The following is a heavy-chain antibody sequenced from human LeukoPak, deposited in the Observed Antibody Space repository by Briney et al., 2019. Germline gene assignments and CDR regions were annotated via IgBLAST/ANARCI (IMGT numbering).Heavy chain of an antibody. CDR3: AKIYSGGGASFDD. V-gene: IGHV4-59*08. J-gene: IGHJ4*02. D-gene: IGHD6-25*01. Sequence: SETLCLTCTVSGASISSYYWGWLRQPPGKGLEWSGFIYYSGITNYNPSLKSRVTTSVDMSKNPLSLKLTSVTAADTAIYYCAKIYSGGGASFDDWGQGTLVTVS. CDR1: GASISSYY. CDR2: IYYSGIT.